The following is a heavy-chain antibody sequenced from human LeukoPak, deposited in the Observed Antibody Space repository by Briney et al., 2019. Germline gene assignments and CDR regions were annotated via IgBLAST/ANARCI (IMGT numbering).Heavy chain of an antibody. J-gene: IGHJ4*02. CDR1: GGPFSGYY. CDR2: INHSGST. V-gene: IGHV4-34*01. D-gene: IGHD6-19*01. CDR3: ARGPYSSGWYTS. Sequence: PSETLSLTCAVYGGPFSGYYWSWIRQPPGKGLEWIGEINHSGSTNYNPSLKSRVTISVDTSKNQFSLKLSSVTAADTAVYYCARGPYSSGWYTSWGQGTLVTVSS.